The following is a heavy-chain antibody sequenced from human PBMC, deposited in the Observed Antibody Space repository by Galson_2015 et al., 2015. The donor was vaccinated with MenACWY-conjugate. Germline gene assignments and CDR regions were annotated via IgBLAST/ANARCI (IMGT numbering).Heavy chain of an antibody. CDR2: INWNGDRT. CDR1: GFTFDDHG. D-gene: IGHD6-19*01. J-gene: IGHJ3*02. Sequence: SLRLSCAGSGFTFDDHGMYWVRHAPGKGLEWVSSINWNGDRTGYADSVKGRFTISRDNAKNSLYLQMNNLRAEDTAFYHCARGVEQWLVRPSTHFDTWGQGTLLTVSS. CDR3: ARGVEQWLVRPSTHFDT. V-gene: IGHV3-20*01.